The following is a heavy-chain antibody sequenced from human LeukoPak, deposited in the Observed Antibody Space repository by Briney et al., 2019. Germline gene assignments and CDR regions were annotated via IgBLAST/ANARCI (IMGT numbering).Heavy chain of an antibody. V-gene: IGHV4-38-2*02. J-gene: IGHJ4*02. CDR1: GYSISSGYY. CDR3: ARGSYIISSGYYRPFDN. CDR2: IYHSGTT. Sequence: SETLSLTCTVSGYSISSGYYWGWIRQPPGKGLEWIGSIYHSGTTYYNPSLKSRVTISVDTSKNQFSLKLSSVTAADTATYFCARGSYIISSGYYRPFDNWGQGIRVIVSS. D-gene: IGHD3-3*01.